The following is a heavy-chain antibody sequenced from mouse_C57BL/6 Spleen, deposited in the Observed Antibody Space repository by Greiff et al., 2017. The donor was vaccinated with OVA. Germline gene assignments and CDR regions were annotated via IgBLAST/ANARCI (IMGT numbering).Heavy chain of an antibody. Sequence: ESGPGLVKPSQSLSLTCSVTGYSITSGYYWNWIRQFPGNKLEWMGYISYDGSNNYNPSLKNRISITRDTSKNQFFLKLNSVTTEDTATYYCARDRYDGYYFYAMDYWGQGTSVTVSS. D-gene: IGHD2-3*01. V-gene: IGHV3-6*01. CDR1: GYSITSGYY. CDR2: ISYDGSN. CDR3: ARDRYDGYYFYAMDY. J-gene: IGHJ4*01.